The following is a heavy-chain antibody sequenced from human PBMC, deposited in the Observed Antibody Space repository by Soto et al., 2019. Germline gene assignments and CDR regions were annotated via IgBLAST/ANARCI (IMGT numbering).Heavy chain of an antibody. CDR3: ARGRAAGRGDWFAP. CDR2: TYYRSKWYN. V-gene: IGHV6-1*01. J-gene: IGHJ5*02. Sequence: SETLSLTCDISGYSVSSNSAAWNWISQSPSRGLEWLGRTYYRSKWYNDYAVSVRGRITINPDTSKNQFSLQLKSVTPDDMAVYYCARGRAAGRGDWFAPWAQGNQVTVSS. D-gene: IGHD6-13*01. CDR1: GYSVSSNSAA.